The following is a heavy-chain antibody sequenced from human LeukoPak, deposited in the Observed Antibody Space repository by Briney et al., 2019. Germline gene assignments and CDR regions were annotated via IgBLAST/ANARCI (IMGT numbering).Heavy chain of an antibody. D-gene: IGHD2-2*01. CDR1: GFTFSSYE. J-gene: IGHJ4*02. CDR2: ISSSGYTV. Sequence: GGSLRLSCAASGFTFSSYEMNWVRQAPGKGLEWVSYISSSGYTVYYADSVKGRFTMSGDNAKNSLYLQMNSLRAEDTAVYYCVRDASTTVNWGQGTLVTVSS. V-gene: IGHV3-48*03. CDR3: VRDASTTVN.